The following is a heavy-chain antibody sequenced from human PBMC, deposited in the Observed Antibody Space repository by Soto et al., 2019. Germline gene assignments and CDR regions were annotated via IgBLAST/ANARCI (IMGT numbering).Heavy chain of an antibody. V-gene: IGHV1-8*02. D-gene: IGHD1-1*01. Sequence: ASVKVSCKTSGYSFTDYDINWVRQAAGQGLEYMGWMSPDSGNTGYSQQFQGRVTMTSNTSTSTAYMELSSLTSEDTAVYYCEVTTGYWGQGTMVTVSS. CDR3: EVTTGY. CDR1: GYSFTDYD. J-gene: IGHJ4*02. CDR2: MSPDSGNT.